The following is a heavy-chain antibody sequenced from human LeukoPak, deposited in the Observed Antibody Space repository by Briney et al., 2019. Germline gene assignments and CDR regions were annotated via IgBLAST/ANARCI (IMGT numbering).Heavy chain of an antibody. Sequence: KPSETLSLTCTVSGGSISSYYWSWIRQPPGKGLEWNGYIYYSGSTNYNPSLKSRVTISVDTSKNQFSLKLSSVTAADTAVYYCARSIVVVPAAIDYWGQGTLVTVSS. J-gene: IGHJ4*02. CDR1: GGSISSYY. CDR2: IYYSGST. CDR3: ARSIVVVPAAIDY. V-gene: IGHV4-59*08. D-gene: IGHD2-2*01.